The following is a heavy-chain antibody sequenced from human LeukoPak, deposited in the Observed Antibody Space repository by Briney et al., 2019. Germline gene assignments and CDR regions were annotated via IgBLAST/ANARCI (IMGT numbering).Heavy chain of an antibody. V-gene: IGHV1-2*04. CDR2: INPNSGGT. Sequence: GASVKVSCKASGYIFTGYYMHWVRQAPGQGLEWMGWINPNSGGTDYAQKFQGWVTMTRDTSISTAYMELSRLRSDDTAVYYCARWHCSSTSCYFDYWGQGTLVTVSS. D-gene: IGHD2-2*01. J-gene: IGHJ4*02. CDR1: GYIFTGYY. CDR3: ARWHCSSTSCYFDY.